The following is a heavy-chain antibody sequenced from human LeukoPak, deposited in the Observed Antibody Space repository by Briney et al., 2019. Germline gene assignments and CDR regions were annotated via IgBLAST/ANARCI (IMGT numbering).Heavy chain of an antibody. D-gene: IGHD3-3*01. CDR3: ARDLTYYDFWSGYYYFDY. V-gene: IGHV3-30*03. J-gene: IGHJ4*02. CDR2: ISYDGSNK. CDR1: GFTFSSYG. Sequence: GGSLRLSCAASGFTFSSYGMHWVRQAPGKGLEWVAVISYDGSNKYYADSVKGRFTISRDNAKNSLYLQMNSLRAEDTAVYYCARDLTYYDFWSGYYYFDYWGQGTLVTVSS.